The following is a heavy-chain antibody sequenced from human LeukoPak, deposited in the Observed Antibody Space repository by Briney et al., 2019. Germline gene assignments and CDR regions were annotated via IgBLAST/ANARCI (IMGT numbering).Heavy chain of an antibody. CDR2: IYTGGTT. Sequence: GGSLRLSCAASGFTVSSTYMSWLRQAPGKGLEWVSLIYTGGTTYYADSVKGRFTISRDNSENTLYLQMNSLRAGDTAVYYCARGITGSNNWFDPWGQGTLVTVSS. V-gene: IGHV3-53*01. D-gene: IGHD1-20*01. CDR3: ARGITGSNNWFDP. CDR1: GFTVSSTY. J-gene: IGHJ5*02.